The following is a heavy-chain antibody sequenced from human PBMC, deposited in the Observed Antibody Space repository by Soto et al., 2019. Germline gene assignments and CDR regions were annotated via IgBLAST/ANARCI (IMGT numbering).Heavy chain of an antibody. CDR3: EVAGWRKYYYYCGMDV. CDR2: FDPEDGET. Sequence: ASVKVSCKVSGYTLTDLSMHWVRQAPGKGLEWMGGFDPEDGETIYAQKFQGRVTMTEDTSTDTAYMELSSLRSEDTAVYYCEVAGWRKYYYYCGMDVWGQGISVTVS. D-gene: IGHD6-19*01. V-gene: IGHV1-24*01. CDR1: GYTLTDLS. J-gene: IGHJ6*02.